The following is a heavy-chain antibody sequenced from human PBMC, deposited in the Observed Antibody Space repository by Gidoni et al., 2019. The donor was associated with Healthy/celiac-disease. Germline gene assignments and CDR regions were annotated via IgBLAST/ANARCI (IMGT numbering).Heavy chain of an antibody. J-gene: IGHJ4*02. V-gene: IGHV3-30-3*01. CDR1: GFTFSSYA. CDR3: ARESVAGKDY. D-gene: IGHD6-19*01. Sequence: QVQLVESGGGVVQPGRSLRLPCAASGFTFSSYAMHWVRQAPGKGLEWVAVISYDGSNKYYADSVKGRFTISRDNSKNTLYLQMNSLRAEDTAVYYCARESVAGKDYWGQGTLVTVSS. CDR2: ISYDGSNK.